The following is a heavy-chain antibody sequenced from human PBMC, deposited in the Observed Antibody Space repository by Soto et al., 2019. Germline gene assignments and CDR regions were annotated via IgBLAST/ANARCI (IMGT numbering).Heavy chain of an antibody. CDR2: ISWNSGSI. Sequence: GGSIRLSYTASGFTFVDYAMHWVRQAPRKGLEWVSGISWNSGSIGYADSVKGRFTISRDNAKNSLYLQMNSLRAEDTALYYCATEGGYSSSSRYYYYYGMDVWGQGTTVTVSS. J-gene: IGHJ6*02. CDR3: ATEGGYSSSSRYYYYYGMDV. D-gene: IGHD6-6*01. V-gene: IGHV3-9*01. CDR1: GFTFVDYA.